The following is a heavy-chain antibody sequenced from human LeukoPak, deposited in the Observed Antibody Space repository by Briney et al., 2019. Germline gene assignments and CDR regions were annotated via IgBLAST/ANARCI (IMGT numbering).Heavy chain of an antibody. V-gene: IGHV4-59*01. J-gene: IGHJ4*02. D-gene: IGHD2-15*01. CDR1: GGSISSYY. Sequence: PSETLSPTCTVSGGSISSYYWSWIRQPPGKGLEWIGYIYYSGSTNYNPSFKSRVTISVDTSKNQFSLKLSSVTAADTAVYYCARGVVAALFDYWGQGTLVTVSS. CDR2: IYYSGST. CDR3: ARGVVAALFDY.